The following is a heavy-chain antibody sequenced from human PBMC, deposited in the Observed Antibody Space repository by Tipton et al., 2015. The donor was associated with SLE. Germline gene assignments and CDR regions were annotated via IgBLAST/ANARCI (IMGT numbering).Heavy chain of an antibody. D-gene: IGHD3-10*01. Sequence: TLSLTCAVSGYSISSGYYWGWIRQPPGKGLEWIGTIYHSGSTYYNPSLKSRVTISVDTSKNQFSLKLSSVTAADTAVYYCARDRAVLWFGETNAFDIWGQGTMVTVSS. J-gene: IGHJ3*02. CDR1: GYSISSGYY. CDR3: ARDRAVLWFGETNAFDI. V-gene: IGHV4-38-2*02. CDR2: IYHSGST.